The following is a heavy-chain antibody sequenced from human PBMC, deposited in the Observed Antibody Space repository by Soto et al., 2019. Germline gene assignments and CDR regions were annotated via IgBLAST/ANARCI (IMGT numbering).Heavy chain of an antibody. Sequence: QVQLVQSGAEVKKPGASVKVSCKASGYTFTGYYMHWVRQAPGQVLEWMGWINPNSGGTNYAQKFQGRVTMTRDTSISTAYMELSRLRSDDTAVYYCATRVRAYYSRRYYYDGMDVWGQGTTVTVSS. J-gene: IGHJ6*02. CDR1: GYTFTGYY. D-gene: IGHD4-4*01. CDR3: ATRVRAYYSRRYYYDGMDV. CDR2: INPNSGGT. V-gene: IGHV1-2*02.